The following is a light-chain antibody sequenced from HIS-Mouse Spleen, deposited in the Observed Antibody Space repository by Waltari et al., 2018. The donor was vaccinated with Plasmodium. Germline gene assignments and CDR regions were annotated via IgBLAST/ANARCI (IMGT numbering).Light chain of an antibody. CDR1: QSVSSN. V-gene: IGKV3-15*01. J-gene: IGKJ4*01. CDR3: QQYNNWPRVLT. CDR2: GAS. Sequence: EIVMTQSPATLSLSPGARATLSCRASQSVSSNLAWYQQQPGQAPRLLIYGASTRATGIPARFSGSGSGTEFTLTISSLQSEDFAVYYCQQYNNWPRVLTFGGGTKVEIK.